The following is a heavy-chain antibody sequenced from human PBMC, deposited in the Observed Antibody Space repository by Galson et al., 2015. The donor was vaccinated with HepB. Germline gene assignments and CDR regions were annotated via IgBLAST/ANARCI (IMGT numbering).Heavy chain of an antibody. CDR2: ISAYIGNT. Sequence: SVKVSCKASGYTFTSYGISWVRQAPGQGLEWMGWISAYIGNTNFAQKFQGRVTITADKSTSTAYMELSSLRSEDTAVYYCARDLARVRGVIGGELNWFDPWGQGTLVTVSS. D-gene: IGHD3-10*01. CDR3: ARDLARVRGVIGGELNWFDP. J-gene: IGHJ5*02. CDR1: GYTFTSYG. V-gene: IGHV1-18*01.